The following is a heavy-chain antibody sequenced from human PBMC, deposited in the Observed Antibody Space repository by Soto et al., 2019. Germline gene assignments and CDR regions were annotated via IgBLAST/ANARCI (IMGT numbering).Heavy chain of an antibody. J-gene: IGHJ3*02. CDR1: GSTFSSYA. CDR2: ISGSGGST. V-gene: IGHV3-23*01. D-gene: IGHD3-22*01. Sequence: GGSLRLSCAASGSTFSSYAMSWVRQAPGKGLEWVSGISGSGGSTHYADSVKGRFTISRDNSKNTLYLQMNSLRAEDTAVYYCAKLDSSGYTNAFDIWGQGTMVTVSS. CDR3: AKLDSSGYTNAFDI.